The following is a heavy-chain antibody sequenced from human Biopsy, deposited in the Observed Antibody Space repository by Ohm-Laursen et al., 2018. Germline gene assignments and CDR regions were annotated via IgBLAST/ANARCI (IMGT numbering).Heavy chain of an antibody. D-gene: IGHD1-7*01. J-gene: IGHJ6*02. V-gene: IGHV3-21*05. CDR1: GFSVSSYD. CDR3: ARDSSRRTREGGMDV. Sequence: SLRLSCTAAGFSVSSYDMNWVRQAPGKGLEWMSYISETGSHIYDADSVTGRFTVARDIAKNSLYLQLNSLRVEDTAVYYCARDSSRRTREGGMDVWGQGTPVTVSS. CDR2: ISETGSHI.